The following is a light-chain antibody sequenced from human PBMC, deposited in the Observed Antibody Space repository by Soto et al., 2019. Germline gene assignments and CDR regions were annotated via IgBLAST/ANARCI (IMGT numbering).Light chain of an antibody. J-gene: IGKJ2*01. CDR1: QTVSSF. CDR2: DTS. Sequence: EIVLSQSPAILSLSPGDRATLSCRASQTVSSFLAWYQQKPGQAPRLLIYDTSNRATGVPARFSASGSGTDFTLKISSLEPEDFAVYFCQQRYNWPPTFGQGTKLEIK. CDR3: QQRYNWPPT. V-gene: IGKV3-11*01.